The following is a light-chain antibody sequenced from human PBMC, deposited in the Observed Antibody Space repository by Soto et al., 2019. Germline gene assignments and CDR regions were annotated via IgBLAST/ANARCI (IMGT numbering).Light chain of an antibody. CDR2: DVS. CDR1: HTVANF. CDR3: QQRSNWPPT. Sequence: DTVLIQSPATLSLSPGDRATLSYRASHTVANFLAWYQKKAGQAPRLLIYDVSNRATGIPARFSGSGSGTDFTLTISSLEPDDFAVYYCQQRSNWPPTFGGGTNVEIK. V-gene: IGKV3-11*01. J-gene: IGKJ4*01.